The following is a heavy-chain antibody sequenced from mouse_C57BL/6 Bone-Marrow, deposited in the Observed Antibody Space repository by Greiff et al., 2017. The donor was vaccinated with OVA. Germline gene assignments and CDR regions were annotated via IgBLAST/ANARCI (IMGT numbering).Heavy chain of an antibody. J-gene: IGHJ4*01. CDR1: GFTFSDFY. Sequence: EVHLVESGGGLVQPGGSLKLSCAASGFTFSDFYMYWIRQTPEKRLEWVAYISNAGGSTYYPDTVKGRFTISRDNAKNTLYLQMSRLKSEDTAMYYCARLDAMDYWGQGTSVTVSS. V-gene: IGHV5-12*01. CDR3: ARLDAMDY. CDR2: ISNAGGST.